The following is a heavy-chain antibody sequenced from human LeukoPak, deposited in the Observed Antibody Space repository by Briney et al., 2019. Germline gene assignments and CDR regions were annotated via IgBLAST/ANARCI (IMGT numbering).Heavy chain of an antibody. J-gene: IGHJ3*02. V-gene: IGHV3-64*01. CDR3: ARADAFDI. CDR1: GFTFSSYA. CDR2: ISSNGGST. Sequence: GGSLRLSCAASGFTFSSYAMHWVRQAPGKGLEYVSAISSNGGSTYYANSVKGRLTISRDNSKNTLYLQMGSLRAEDMAVYYCARADAFDIWGQGTMVTVSS.